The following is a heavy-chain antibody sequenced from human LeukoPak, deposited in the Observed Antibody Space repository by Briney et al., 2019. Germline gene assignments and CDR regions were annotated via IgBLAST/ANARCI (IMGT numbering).Heavy chain of an antibody. CDR1: GGSISSSSCY. CDR3: ARLYYDSSGYYQICYFDY. Sequence: PSETLSLTCTVSGGSISSSSCYWGWIRQPLGKGLEWIGSIYYSGSTYYNPSLKSRVTISVDTSKNQFSLNLSSVTAADTAVYYCARLYYDSSGYYQICYFDYWGQGTLVTVSS. CDR2: IYYSGST. D-gene: IGHD3-22*01. J-gene: IGHJ4*02. V-gene: IGHV4-39*01.